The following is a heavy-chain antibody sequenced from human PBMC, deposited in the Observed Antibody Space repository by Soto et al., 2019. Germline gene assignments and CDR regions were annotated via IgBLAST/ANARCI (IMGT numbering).Heavy chain of an antibody. CDR2: ISAYNGNT. CDR3: ARDHGGGITFE. CDR1: GSTFTSYG. Sequence: QVQLVQSGAEVKKPGASVKVSCKASGSTFTSYGISWARQAPGQGLEWMGWISAYNGNTNYAQKLQGRVTMTTDTSTSTGYMELRSLRADDTAVYYCARDHGGGITFEWGQGTLVTVSS. V-gene: IGHV1-18*01. D-gene: IGHD3-16*01. J-gene: IGHJ4*02.